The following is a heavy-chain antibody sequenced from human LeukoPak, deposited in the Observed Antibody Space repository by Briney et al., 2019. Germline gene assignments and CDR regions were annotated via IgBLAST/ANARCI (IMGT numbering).Heavy chain of an antibody. D-gene: IGHD5-12*01. CDR3: ARASRGYSGYGYYYYYYMDV. V-gene: IGHV1-8*01. CDR1: GYTFTSYD. J-gene: IGHJ6*03. Sequence: ASVKVSCKASGYTFTSYDINWVRQATGQGHGLVGFMNPNSGNTGYAQKFQGRVTMTRNTTISTAYMELSSLRSEDTAVYYCARASRGYSGYGYYYYYYMDVWGKGTTVTVSS. CDR2: MNPNSGNT.